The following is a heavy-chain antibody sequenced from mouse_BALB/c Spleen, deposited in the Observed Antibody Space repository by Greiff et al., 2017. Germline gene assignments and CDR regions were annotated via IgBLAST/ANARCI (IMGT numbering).Heavy chain of an antibody. CDR3: ARIYDGYLRAMDY. D-gene: IGHD2-3*01. CDR1: GFNIKDYY. V-gene: IGHV14-1*02. Sequence: VQLQQSGAELVRPGALVKLSCKASGFNIKDYYMHWVKQRPEQGLEWIGWIDPENGNTIYDPKFQGKATITADTSSNTAYLQLSSLTSEDTAVYYCARIYDGYLRAMDYWGQGTSVTVSS. J-gene: IGHJ4*01. CDR2: IDPENGNT.